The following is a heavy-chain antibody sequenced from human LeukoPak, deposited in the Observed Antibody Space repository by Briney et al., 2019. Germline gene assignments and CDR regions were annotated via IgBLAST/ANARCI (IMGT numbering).Heavy chain of an antibody. V-gene: IGHV4-4*09. J-gene: IGHJ5*01. Sequence: SETLSLTCTVSGGSISSDYWRWIRQPPGKGLEWIGYIYTSGSTNYNPSLKSRVTISVDTSKNQFSLKLSSVIAADTAVYYCARERMQLWLDSWGQGTLVTVSS. CDR2: IYTSGST. D-gene: IGHD5-18*01. CDR1: GGSISSDY. CDR3: ARERMQLWLDS.